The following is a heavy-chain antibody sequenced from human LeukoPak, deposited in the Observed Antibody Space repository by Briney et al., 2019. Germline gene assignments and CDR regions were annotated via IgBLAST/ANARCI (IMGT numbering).Heavy chain of an antibody. V-gene: IGHV3-30*18. J-gene: IGHJ4*02. D-gene: IGHD6-13*01. CDR3: AKDTLPDSSSWSYNDY. Sequence: PGRSLTLSCAASGFTFSSYGMHWARQEPGKERQGGAVITYDRSIKYYADSVKGRFTISRDNSKNTLYLQMNSLRAEDTAVYYCAKDTLPDSSSWSYNDYWGKGTMVSVSS. CDR1: GFTFSSYG. CDR2: ITYDRSIK.